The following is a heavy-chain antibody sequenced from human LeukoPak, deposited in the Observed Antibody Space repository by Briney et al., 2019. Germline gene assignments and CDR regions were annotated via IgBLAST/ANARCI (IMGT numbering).Heavy chain of an antibody. CDR2: IYYSGST. CDR1: GGSIGSSSYY. Sequence: SETLSLTCTVSGGSIGSSSYYWGWIRQPPGKGLEWIGSIYYSGSTYYNPSLKSRITISIDTSKSQFSLNLSSLTAADTAVYYCARYPPFGSNAFNIWGQGTMVTVSS. D-gene: IGHD2/OR15-2a*01. CDR3: ARYPPFGSNAFNI. J-gene: IGHJ3*02. V-gene: IGHV4-39*07.